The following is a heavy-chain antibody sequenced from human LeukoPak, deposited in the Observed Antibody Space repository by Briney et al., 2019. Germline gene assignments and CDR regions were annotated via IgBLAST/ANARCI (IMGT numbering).Heavy chain of an antibody. CDR2: IIPVFPKT. CDR1: GDTFGNYA. Sequence: ASVKVSCKASGDTFGNYAINWVRQAPGQGLEWMGRIIPVFPKTDYAQKFQGRVIITADKSTSTAYLELSSLSSEDTAVYYCARDPKVIVVPDSRNDRNDPWGQGTLVTVSS. V-gene: IGHV1-69*04. D-gene: IGHD1-1*01. J-gene: IGHJ5*02. CDR3: ARDPKVIVVPDSRNDRNDP.